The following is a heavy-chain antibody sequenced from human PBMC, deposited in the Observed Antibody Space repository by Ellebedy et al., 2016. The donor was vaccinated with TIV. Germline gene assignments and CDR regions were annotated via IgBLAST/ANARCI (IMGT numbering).Heavy chain of an antibody. CDR3: TRGAYSSGWYWGY. V-gene: IGHV3-49*04. Sequence: GESLKISCAASGFTFSDYSMNWVRQAPGKGLEWVGFIRSKAYGGTTHSAASVIGRFTISRDDSKSIAYLQMNSLKTEDTAVYYCTRGAYSSGWYWGYWGQGTLVTVSS. J-gene: IGHJ4*02. CDR2: IRSKAYGGTT. D-gene: IGHD6-19*01. CDR1: GFTFSDYS.